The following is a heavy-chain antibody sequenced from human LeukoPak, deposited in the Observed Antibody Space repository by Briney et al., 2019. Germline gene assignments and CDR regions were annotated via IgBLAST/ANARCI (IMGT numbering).Heavy chain of an antibody. D-gene: IGHD1-1*01. CDR3: ARTTTSIVTTRRLYGMDV. CDR2: INPNSGGT. V-gene: IGHV1-2*02. CDR1: GYTFTGYY. Sequence: ASVKVSCKASGYTFTGYYMHWVRQAPGQGLEWMGWINPNSGGTNYAQKFQGRVTMTRDTSISTAYMELSRLRSDDTAVYYCARTTTSIVTTRRLYGMDVWGQGTTVTVSS. J-gene: IGHJ6*02.